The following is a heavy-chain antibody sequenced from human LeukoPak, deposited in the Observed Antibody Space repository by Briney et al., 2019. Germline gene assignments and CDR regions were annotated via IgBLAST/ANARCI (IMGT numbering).Heavy chain of an antibody. V-gene: IGHV4-59*01. CDR3: ARSIPSKGYYYYYGMDV. Sequence: SETLSLTCTVSGGSISSYYWSWIRQPPGEGLEWIGYSYNSGSTNYNPSLKSRVTISVDTSKNQFSLKLSSVTAADTAVYYCARSIPSKGYYYYYGMDVWGKGTTVTVSS. CDR2: SYNSGST. CDR1: GGSISSYY. J-gene: IGHJ6*04.